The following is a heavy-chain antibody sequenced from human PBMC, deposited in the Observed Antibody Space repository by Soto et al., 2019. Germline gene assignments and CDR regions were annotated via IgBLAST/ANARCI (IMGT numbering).Heavy chain of an antibody. CDR2: IIPIFGTA. D-gene: IGHD3-22*01. CDR1: GGTFSSYA. Sequence: QVQLVQSGAEVKKPGSSVKVSCKASGGTFSSYAISWVRQAPGQGLEWMGGIIPIFGTANYAQKFQGRVTITADESTSTAYMELSSLRSEDTAVYYCASQSTYYYDSSGYYYGAFDIWGQGTMVTVSS. CDR3: ASQSTYYYDSSGYYYGAFDI. V-gene: IGHV1-69*01. J-gene: IGHJ3*02.